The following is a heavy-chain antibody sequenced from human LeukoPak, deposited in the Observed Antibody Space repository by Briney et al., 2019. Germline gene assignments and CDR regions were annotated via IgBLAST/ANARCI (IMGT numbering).Heavy chain of an antibody. V-gene: IGHV3-30*02. J-gene: IGHJ4*02. Sequence: PGGSLRLSCAASGFTFPTYGMHWVRQAPGKGLEWVAVIWFDGSNKYYADSVKGRFTISRDNSKNTLYLQMNSLRAEDTAVYYCAFDVYSGSYDYWGQGTLVTVSS. CDR2: IWFDGSNK. CDR1: GFTFPTYG. CDR3: AFDVYSGSYDY. D-gene: IGHD1-26*01.